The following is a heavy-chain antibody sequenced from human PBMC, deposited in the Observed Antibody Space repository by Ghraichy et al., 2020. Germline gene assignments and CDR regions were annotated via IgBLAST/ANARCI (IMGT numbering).Heavy chain of an antibody. CDR2: IKEDGSEK. D-gene: IGHD6-19*01. V-gene: IGHV3-7*01. CDR1: GFTFRTYW. CDR3: ARDKGWSALDY. Sequence: GGSLRLSCAASGFTFRTYWMSWVRQAPGKGLEWVARIKEDGSEKHYEDSVKGRFTISRDNAKNSVYLQMNSLRAEDTAEYYCARDKGWSALDYWGQGTLVTVSS. J-gene: IGHJ4*02.